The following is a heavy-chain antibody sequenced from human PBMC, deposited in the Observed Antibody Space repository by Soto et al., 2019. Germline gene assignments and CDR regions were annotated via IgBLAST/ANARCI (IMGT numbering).Heavy chain of an antibody. D-gene: IGHD5-12*01. J-gene: IGHJ4*02. CDR3: ARSMGSGYDQTWYFDY. CDR2: ISYDGSNK. V-gene: IGHV3-30-3*01. CDR1: GFTFSSYA. Sequence: QVQLVESGGGVVQPGRSLRLSCAASGFTFSSYAMHWVRQAPGKGLEWVAVISYDGSNKYYADSVKGRFTISRDNSKNTRYLQMNSLRAEDTAVYYCARSMGSGYDQTWYFDYWGQGTLVTVSS.